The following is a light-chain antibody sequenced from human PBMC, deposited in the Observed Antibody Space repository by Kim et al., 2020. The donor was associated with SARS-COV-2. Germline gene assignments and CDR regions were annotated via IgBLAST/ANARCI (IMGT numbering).Light chain of an antibody. CDR2: DND. V-gene: IGLV1-51*01. CDR3: ATWESSLSSEV. Sequence: GQTVTLSCSGSSSNIVDHYISWYHHDPGTAPNLLIDDNDKRPSAIPDRFSGSKSGASATLGITGLQTGDEADYYCATWESSLSSEVFGGGTQLTVL. J-gene: IGLJ3*02. CDR1: SSNIVDHY.